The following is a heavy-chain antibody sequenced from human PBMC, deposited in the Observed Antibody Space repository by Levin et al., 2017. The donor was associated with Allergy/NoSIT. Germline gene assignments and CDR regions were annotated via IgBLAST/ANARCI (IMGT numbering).Heavy chain of an antibody. CDR3: ARDRLGNNWFDP. Sequence: ASVKVSCKASGYTFTSYDINWVRQATGQGLEWMGWMNPNSGNTGYAQKFQGRVTMTRNTSISTAYMELSSLRSEDTAVYYCARDRLGNNWFDPWGQGTLVTVSS. CDR2: MNPNSGNT. D-gene: IGHD6-25*01. CDR1: GYTFTSYD. V-gene: IGHV1-8*01. J-gene: IGHJ5*02.